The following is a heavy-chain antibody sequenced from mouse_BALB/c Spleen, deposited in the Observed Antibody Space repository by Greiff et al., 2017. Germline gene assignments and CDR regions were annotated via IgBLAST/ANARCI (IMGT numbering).Heavy chain of an antibody. D-gene: IGHD2-14*01. CDR1: GFNIKDYY. CDR2: IDPENGNT. V-gene: IGHV14-1*02. CDR3: ARSSYRYDGAWFAY. Sequence: VQLQQSGAELVRPGALVKLSCKASGFNIKDYYMHWVKQRPEQGLEWIGWIDPENGNTIYDPKFQGKASITADTSSNTAYLQLSSLTSEDTAVYYGARSSYRYDGAWFAYWGQGTLVTVSA. J-gene: IGHJ3*01.